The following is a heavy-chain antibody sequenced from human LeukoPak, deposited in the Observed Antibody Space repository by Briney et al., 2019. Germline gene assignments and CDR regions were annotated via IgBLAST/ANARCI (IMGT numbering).Heavy chain of an antibody. Sequence: GGSLRLSCAASGFTFSSYEMNWVRQAPGKGLEWVANINQDGTEKYYVDSVKGRFTISRDNAKNSLYLQMNSLRAEDTAVYYCARDWQNNWNDDEYFAPLDYWGQGTLVTVSS. CDR2: INQDGTEK. V-gene: IGHV3-7*01. CDR3: ARDWQNNWNDDEYFAPLDY. J-gene: IGHJ4*02. D-gene: IGHD1-1*01. CDR1: GFTFSSYE.